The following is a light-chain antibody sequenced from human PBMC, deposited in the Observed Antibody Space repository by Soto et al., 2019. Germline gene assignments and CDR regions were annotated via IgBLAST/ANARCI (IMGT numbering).Light chain of an antibody. J-gene: IGKJ2*01. V-gene: IGKV3-11*01. CDR1: QSVSSY. Sequence: EIVLTQSQATLSLSPGERATLSCRASQSVSSYLAWYQQKPGQAPRLLIYDASNRATGIPARFSGSGSGTDFTLTISSLEPEDFAVYYCQQRSNWPPTFGQGTKPEIK. CDR3: QQRSNWPPT. CDR2: DAS.